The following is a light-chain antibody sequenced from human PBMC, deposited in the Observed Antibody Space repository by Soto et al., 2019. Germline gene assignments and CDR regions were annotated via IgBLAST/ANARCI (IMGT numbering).Light chain of an antibody. CDR1: SSNIGSNY. CDR2: SNN. CDR3: SSYRSTNTLVV. V-gene: IGLV1-47*02. J-gene: IGLJ2*01. Sequence: QSVLTQPPSASGTPGQRVTISCSGSSSNIGSNYVYWYQQLPGTAPKLLIYSNNQRPSGVPDRFSGSKSGTSASLTISGLQAEDEASYYCSSYRSTNTLVVFGGGTKLTVL.